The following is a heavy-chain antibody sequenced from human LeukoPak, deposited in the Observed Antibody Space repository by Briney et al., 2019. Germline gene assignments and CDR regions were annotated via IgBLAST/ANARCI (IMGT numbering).Heavy chain of an antibody. CDR1: GFTFSSYW. V-gene: IGHV3-7*01. D-gene: IGHD5-24*01. CDR3: ARDTQRGPNYYYYYMDV. CDR2: IKQDGSEK. J-gene: IGHJ6*03. Sequence: PGGSLRLSCAASGFTFSSYWMSWVRQAPGKGLEWVANIKQDGSEKYYVDSVKGRFTISRDNAKNSLYLQMNSLRAEDTAVYYCARDTQRGPNYYYYYMDVWGKGTTVTVSS.